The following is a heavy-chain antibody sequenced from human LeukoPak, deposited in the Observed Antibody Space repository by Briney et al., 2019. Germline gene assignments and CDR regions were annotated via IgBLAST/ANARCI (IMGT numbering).Heavy chain of an antibody. D-gene: IGHD6-19*01. J-gene: IGHJ4*02. Sequence: GASVKVSCTASGYTFTSYDINWVRQATGQGLEWMGWMNPNSGNTGYAQKFQGRVTMTRNTSISTAYMELSSLRSEDTAVYYCARGRTAGIAVAGRGADYWGQGTLVTVSS. V-gene: IGHV1-8*01. CDR3: ARGRTAGIAVAGRGADY. CDR2: MNPNSGNT. CDR1: GYTFTSYD.